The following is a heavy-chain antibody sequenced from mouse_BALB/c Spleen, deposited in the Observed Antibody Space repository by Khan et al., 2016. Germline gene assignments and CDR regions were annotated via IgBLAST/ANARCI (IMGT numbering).Heavy chain of an antibody. CDR2: IWSGGNT. J-gene: IGHJ1*01. CDR3: DRAGGDGCFDD. V-gene: IGHV2-2*02. CDR1: GFSLTVYG. Sequence: QVQLKESGPGLVQPSQSLSITCTVSGFSLTVYGVHWVRQPPGKGLEWLGVIWSGGNTNYNAAFISRLSINKDNSKSQVFFKMNSLQVKDTAICDCDRAGGDGCFDDWGEGTTVTVSS.